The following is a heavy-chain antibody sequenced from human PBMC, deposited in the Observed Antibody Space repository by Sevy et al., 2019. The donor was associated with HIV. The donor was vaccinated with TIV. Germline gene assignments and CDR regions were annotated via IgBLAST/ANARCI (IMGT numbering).Heavy chain of an antibody. CDR3: ARDRMLYCSWSDHPLAY. V-gene: IGHV1-18*01. CDR1: GYTFNSHG. D-gene: IGHD3-10*01. CDR2: ISAFNRNK. Sequence: ASVKVSCKASGYTFNSHGISWVGQAPGQGLEWMGWISAFNRNKNSAQKFQGRVAMTTDTSTSTAYMELRGLKPDDTALYYCARDRMLYCSWSDHPLAYWGQGTLVTVSS. J-gene: IGHJ4*02.